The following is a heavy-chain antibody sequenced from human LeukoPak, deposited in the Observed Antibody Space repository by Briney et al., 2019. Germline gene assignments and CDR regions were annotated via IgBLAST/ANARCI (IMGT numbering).Heavy chain of an antibody. CDR1: GFTFSSYA. CDR2: ISYDGSNK. D-gene: IGHD3-22*01. J-gene: IGHJ4*02. CDR3: AAERISSGYYDY. Sequence: GGSLRLSCAASGFTFSSYAMHWVRQAPGKGLEWVADISYDGSNKYYADSVKGRFTISRDNSKNTLYLQMNSLRAEDTAVYYCAAERISSGYYDYWGQGTLVTVAS. V-gene: IGHV3-30*04.